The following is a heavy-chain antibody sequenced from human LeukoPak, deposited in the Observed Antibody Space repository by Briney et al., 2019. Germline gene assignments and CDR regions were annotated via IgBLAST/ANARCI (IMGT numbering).Heavy chain of an antibody. Sequence: GGSLRLSCAASGFTFSSYSMNWVRQAPGKGLEWVSSISTSSSYIYYADSVKGRFTISRDNAKNSLYLQMNSLRAEDTAVYYCARVSELDAFDYWGQGTLVTVSS. CDR1: GFTFSSYS. CDR3: ARVSELDAFDY. D-gene: IGHD1-26*01. J-gene: IGHJ4*02. V-gene: IGHV3-21*01. CDR2: ISTSSSYI.